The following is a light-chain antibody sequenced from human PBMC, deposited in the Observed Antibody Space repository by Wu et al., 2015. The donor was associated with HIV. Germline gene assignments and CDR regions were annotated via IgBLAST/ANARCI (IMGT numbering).Light chain of an antibody. CDR1: QGISNY. Sequence: DIQLTQSPSFLPASIGDRVTLTCRASQGISNYLAWYQQKPGKAPKLLIYAASTLQSGVPSRFSGSASGTDYTLTINSLQPEDVGSYYCQKYNNAPLTFGGGTKVEI. V-gene: IGKV1-27*01. CDR2: AAS. J-gene: IGKJ4*01. CDR3: QKYNNAPLT.